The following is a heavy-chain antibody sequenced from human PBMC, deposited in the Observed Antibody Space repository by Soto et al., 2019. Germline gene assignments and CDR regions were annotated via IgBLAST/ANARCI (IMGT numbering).Heavy chain of an antibody. CDR2: ISSNEGST. D-gene: IGHD6-19*01. Sequence: EVQLVEPGGGLVQPGGSLRLSCAASGFTFSSYAMHWVRQAPGKGLEYVSAISSNEGSTYYANSVKGRFTISRDNSKNTLYLQMGSLRTEDMAVYYCARGGLYIAVAGRTFDYWGQGTLVTVSS. CDR1: GFTFSSYA. CDR3: ARGGLYIAVAGRTFDY. V-gene: IGHV3-64*01. J-gene: IGHJ4*02.